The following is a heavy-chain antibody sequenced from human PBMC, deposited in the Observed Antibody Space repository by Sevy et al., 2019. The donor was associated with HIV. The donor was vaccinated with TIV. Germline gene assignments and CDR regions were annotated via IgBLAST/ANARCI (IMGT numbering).Heavy chain of an antibody. CDR3: AKLTATRSGYCDY. J-gene: IGHJ4*02. CDR2: ISGSGNTT. D-gene: IGHD3-22*01. Sequence: GGSLRLSCAASGFTFWNYGMNWVRQAPGKGVEWVSGISGSGNTTHYADSVKGRFTTSRDNSKNTVYLQMNSLRAEDTAVYYCAKLTATRSGYCDYWGPGTLVTVSS. CDR1: GFTFWNYG. V-gene: IGHV3-23*01.